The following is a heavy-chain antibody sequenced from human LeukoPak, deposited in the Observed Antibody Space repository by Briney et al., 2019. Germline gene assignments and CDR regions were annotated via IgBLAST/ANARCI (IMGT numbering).Heavy chain of an antibody. J-gene: IGHJ4*02. V-gene: IGHV1-69*13. D-gene: IGHD3-10*01. Sequence: SVKVSCKASGGTFSSYAISWVRQAPGQGLEWMGGIIPIFGTANYAQKFQGRVTITADESTSTAYMEPSSLRSEDTAVYYCKTSMVRGVIISDYFDYWGQGTLVTVSS. CDR2: IIPIFGTA. CDR3: KTSMVRGVIISDYFDY. CDR1: GGTFSSYA.